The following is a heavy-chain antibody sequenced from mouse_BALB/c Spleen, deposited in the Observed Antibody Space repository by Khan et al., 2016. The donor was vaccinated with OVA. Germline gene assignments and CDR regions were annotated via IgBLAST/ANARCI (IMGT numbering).Heavy chain of an antibody. CDR3: ARGDGYYVYFDY. V-gene: IGHV1-81*01. CDR1: GYTFTYYV. J-gene: IGHJ2*01. Sequence: VELVESGPELVKPGASVKMSCKASGYTFTYYVITWVKQRTGQGLEWIGEIYPGSDNAYYTERFKGKATLTADKSSNTTHMQLSSLTSEDSAVYFCARGDGYYVYFDYWGQGTTRTVSS. D-gene: IGHD2-3*01. CDR2: IYPGSDNA.